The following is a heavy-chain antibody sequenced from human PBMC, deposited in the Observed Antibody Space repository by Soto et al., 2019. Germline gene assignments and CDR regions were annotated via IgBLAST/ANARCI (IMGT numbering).Heavy chain of an antibody. V-gene: IGHV3-49*03. CDR3: SSYSSGWYMDWFDP. Sequence: SLRLSCTASGFNFSGSAMSWFRQAPGKGLEWVGFIRSKANGGTTEYAASVKGRFTISRDDSKSIAYLQMNSLKTEDTAVYYCSSYSSGWYMDWFDPWGLGTLVTVS. J-gene: IGHJ5*02. D-gene: IGHD6-19*01. CDR1: GFNFSGSA. CDR2: IRSKANGGTT.